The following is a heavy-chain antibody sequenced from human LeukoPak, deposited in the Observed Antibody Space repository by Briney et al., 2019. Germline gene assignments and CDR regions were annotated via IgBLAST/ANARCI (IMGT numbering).Heavy chain of an antibody. V-gene: IGHV3-23*01. Sequence: GGSLRRSCAASGFPFINHAMSWVREPPGKGLEWVSAISNGNTYYADSVRGRFTISRDDSKNMVYLQMNSLRVEDTARYYCVREAGDCASACLKSNWFDPWGQGTLVTVSS. D-gene: IGHD2-21*02. CDR3: VREAGDCASACLKSNWFDP. J-gene: IGHJ5*02. CDR1: GFPFINHA. CDR2: ISNGNT.